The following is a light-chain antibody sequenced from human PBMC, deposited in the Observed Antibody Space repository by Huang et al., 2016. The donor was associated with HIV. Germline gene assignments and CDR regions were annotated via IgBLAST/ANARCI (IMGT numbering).Light chain of an antibody. Sequence: DIQMTQSPSSVSASVGDRVTITCRASQGVSTWLVWYQQKPGKAPKVLIHTASSLITGVPSRFSGSGSGRDFTLTISSLQPEDFATYYCQQANNFPYTFGQGTKLDIK. J-gene: IGKJ2*01. CDR2: TAS. CDR1: QGVSTW. V-gene: IGKV1-12*01. CDR3: QQANNFPYT.